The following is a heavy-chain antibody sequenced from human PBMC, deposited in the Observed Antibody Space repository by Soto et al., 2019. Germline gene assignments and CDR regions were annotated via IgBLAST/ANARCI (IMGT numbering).Heavy chain of an antibody. CDR3: ARSYCGDNCALDY. D-gene: IGHD2-21*02. Sequence: LRLSCAASGFIFSSFPMHWVRQAPGKGLEWVAVVSKDGSDKHYADSVKGRFTISRDNSENTLHLQMNSLRPEDTGVYYCARSYCGDNCALDYWGQGTPVTVSS. V-gene: IGHV3-30-3*01. CDR1: GFIFSSFP. J-gene: IGHJ4*02. CDR2: VSKDGSDK.